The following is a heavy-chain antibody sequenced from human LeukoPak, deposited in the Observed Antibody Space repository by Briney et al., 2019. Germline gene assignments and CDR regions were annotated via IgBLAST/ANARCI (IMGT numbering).Heavy chain of an antibody. Sequence: GASVKVSCKAFGGTFSSYAITWVRQAPGQGLEWMGRIIPIFDRANYAQNFQGRVTITTDESTSTAYMELSSLRSEDTAVYYCARGDGYGYNWFDSWGQGTLVTVSS. V-gene: IGHV1-69*05. J-gene: IGHJ5*01. CDR2: IIPIFDRA. CDR3: ARGDGYGYNWFDS. CDR1: GGTFSSYA. D-gene: IGHD5-24*01.